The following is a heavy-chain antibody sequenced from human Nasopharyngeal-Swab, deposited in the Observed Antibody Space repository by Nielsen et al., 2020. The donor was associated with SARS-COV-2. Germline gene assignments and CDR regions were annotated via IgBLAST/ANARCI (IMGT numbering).Heavy chain of an antibody. V-gene: IGHV3-33*03. CDR3: ATAPSALRYFDWLPQSPYYYYGMDV. J-gene: IGHJ6*02. CDR1: GFTFSTFG. Sequence: GESLKISCAASGFTFSTFGMHWVRQAPGKGLEWVAVIWYDGSNKYYADSVKGRFTISRDNSKNTLYLQMNSLRAEDTAIYYCATAPSALRYFDWLPQSPYYYYGMDVWGQGTTVTVSS. D-gene: IGHD3-9*01. CDR2: IWYDGSNK.